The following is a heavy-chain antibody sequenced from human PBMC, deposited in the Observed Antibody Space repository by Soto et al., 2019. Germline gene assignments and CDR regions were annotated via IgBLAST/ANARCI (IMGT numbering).Heavy chain of an antibody. CDR1: GGTSTIYT. CDR2: IVPTLRLT. J-gene: IGHJ5*02. CDR3: ATEKSGAGRVGVDT. Sequence: QVQLVQSGAEVKKPGSSLKVSCETSGGTSTIYTITWVRQAPGQGLQWMGRIVPTLRLTNYAQDFQGSLTLTADTSTSTAHMELSSLTSEDTAVYYCATEKSGAGRVGVDTWGQGTLVTVSS. V-gene: IGHV1-69*08. D-gene: IGHD1-26*01.